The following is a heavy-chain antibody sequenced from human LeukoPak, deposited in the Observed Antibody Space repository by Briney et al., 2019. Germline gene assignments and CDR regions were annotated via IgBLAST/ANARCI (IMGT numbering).Heavy chain of an antibody. CDR2: INPSGGTT. J-gene: IGHJ5*02. Sequence: PWASVKVSCKASGYTFTSYYMHWVRQAPGQGLEWMGLINPSGGTTRYAQKFQGRVTMTRDLSTSTDYMELSSLRSDDTAVYFCARDNSVGDYAWWFDPWGQGTLVTVSS. CDR1: GYTFTSYY. CDR3: ARDNSVGDYAWWFDP. D-gene: IGHD1-26*01. V-gene: IGHV1-46*01.